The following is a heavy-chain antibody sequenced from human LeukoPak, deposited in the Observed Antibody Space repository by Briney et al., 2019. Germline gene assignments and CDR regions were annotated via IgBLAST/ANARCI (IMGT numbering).Heavy chain of an antibody. V-gene: IGHV3-49*04. CDR2: IRSNTYGGTT. CDR3: TRVRVYSSGWYFDY. J-gene: IGHJ4*02. D-gene: IGHD6-19*01. Sequence: GGSLRLSCTASGFTFANYAMSWVRQAPGKGLEWVGFIRSNTYGGTTHYAASVRGTFTISRDDSKSIAYLQMNSLKNEDTAVYYCTRVRVYSSGWYFDYWGQGTLVTVSS. CDR1: GFTFANYA.